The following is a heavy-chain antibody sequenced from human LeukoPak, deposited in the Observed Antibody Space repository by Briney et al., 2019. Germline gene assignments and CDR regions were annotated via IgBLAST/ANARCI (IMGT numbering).Heavy chain of an antibody. CDR1: VFTFSTYA. D-gene: IGHD3/OR15-3a*01. CDR3: GTLGLASPSDY. V-gene: IGHV3-64D*09. J-gene: IGHJ4*02. CDR2: ISSNGGST. Sequence: GGSLRLSCSASVFTFSTYAAHWVRQAPGKGLEYVSAISSNGGSTYYADSVRGRFTISRDNSKNTLYLQMTSLRTEDTAVYYCGTLGLASPSDYWGQGTLVTVSS.